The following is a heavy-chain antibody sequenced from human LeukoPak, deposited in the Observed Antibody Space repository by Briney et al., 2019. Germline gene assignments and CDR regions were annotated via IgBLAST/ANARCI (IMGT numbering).Heavy chain of an antibody. CDR3: ARALHLWFGRGYGMDV. CDR1: GGSISSYY. CDR2: IYYSGST. D-gene: IGHD3-10*01. J-gene: IGHJ6*02. Sequence: PSETLSLTCTVSGGSISSYYWSWIRQPPGKGLEWIGYIYYSGSTNYNPSLKSRVTISVDTSKNQFSLKLRSVTAADTAVYYCARALHLWFGRGYGMDVWGQGTTVTVSS. V-gene: IGHV4-59*12.